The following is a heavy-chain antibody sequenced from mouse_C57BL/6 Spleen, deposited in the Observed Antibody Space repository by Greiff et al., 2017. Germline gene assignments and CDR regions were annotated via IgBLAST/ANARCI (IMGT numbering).Heavy chain of an antibody. CDR1: GYTFTSYW. V-gene: IGHV1-72*01. CDR2: IDPNSGGT. CDR3: ARAVRFHYAMDY. Sequence: VQLQQPGAELVKPGASVKLSCKASGYTFTSYWMPWVKQRPGRGLEWIGSIDPNSGGTKYNEKFKSKATLTVDKPSSTAYMQLSSLTSEDSAVYYCARAVRFHYAMDYWGQGTSVTVSS. J-gene: IGHJ4*01.